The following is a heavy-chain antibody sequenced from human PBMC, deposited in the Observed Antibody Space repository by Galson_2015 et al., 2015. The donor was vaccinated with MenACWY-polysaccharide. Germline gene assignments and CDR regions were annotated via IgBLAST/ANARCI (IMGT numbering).Heavy chain of an antibody. J-gene: IGHJ4*02. Sequence: SLRLSCAASGFTFSSYAMHWVRQAPGKGLEWVAVISYDGSNKYYADSVKGRFTISRDNSKNTLYLQMNSLRAEDTAVYYCARVWGSSLSYFDYWGQGTLVTVSS. D-gene: IGHD6-13*01. V-gene: IGHV3-30-3*01. CDR1: GFTFSSYA. CDR2: ISYDGSNK. CDR3: ARVWGSSLSYFDY.